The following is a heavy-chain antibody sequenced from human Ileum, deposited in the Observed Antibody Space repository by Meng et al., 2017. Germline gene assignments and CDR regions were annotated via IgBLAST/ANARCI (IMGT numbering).Heavy chain of an antibody. CDR1: GYTFTGYY. CDR2: INPNSGGT. D-gene: IGHD3-22*01. Sequence: ASVQVSCKAFGYTFTGYYMHWVRQDPGQGLEWMGCINPNSGGTNYAQKFQSRVTMTRDTSVSTAYMELSRQRTDDTAVYYCSRSRNYYDSSGYFTIFDYWGQGTLVTVSS. J-gene: IGHJ4*02. V-gene: IGHV1-2*02. CDR3: SRSRNYYDSSGYFTIFDY.